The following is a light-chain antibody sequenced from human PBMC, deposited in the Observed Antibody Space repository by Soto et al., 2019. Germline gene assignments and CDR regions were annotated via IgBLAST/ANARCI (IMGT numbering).Light chain of an antibody. CDR3: SSYAGSSARVV. CDR2: EGT. CDR1: STDFENYNL. J-gene: IGLJ2*01. Sequence: QSVLTQPASVSGSPGQSITISCTRSSTDFENYNLVSWYQHCPDKAPKLIIYEGTKRPSEISDRFSGSESDTTASLIISGLHPEDEADYYCSSYAGSSARVVFGGGTQLTVL. V-gene: IGLV2-23*01.